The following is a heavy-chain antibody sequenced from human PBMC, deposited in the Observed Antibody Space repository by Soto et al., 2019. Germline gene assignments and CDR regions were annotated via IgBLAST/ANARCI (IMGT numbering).Heavy chain of an antibody. CDR2: INHSGST. CDR3: ARARTAMVSGYFQH. Sequence: SETLSLTCAVYGGSFSGYYWSWIRQPPGKGLEWIGEINHSGSTNYNPSLKSRVNISVDTSKNQFSLTLSSVTAADTAVYYCARARTAMVSGYFQHWGQGTLVTVSS. V-gene: IGHV4-34*01. CDR1: GGSFSGYY. J-gene: IGHJ1*01. D-gene: IGHD5-18*01.